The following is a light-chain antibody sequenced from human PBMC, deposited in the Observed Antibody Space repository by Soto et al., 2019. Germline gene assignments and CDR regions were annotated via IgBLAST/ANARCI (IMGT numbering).Light chain of an antibody. CDR3: QQYDNLPPFT. CDR1: QDIGKN. Sequence: DIQMTQSPSSLSASVGDRVTITCQASQDIGKNLNWYQQKPGKAPKLLIYDASNLETGVPSRFSGSGSGTDFTFTISSLQPEDIATYYCQQYDNLPPFTFGQGTRLEIK. V-gene: IGKV1-33*01. CDR2: DAS. J-gene: IGKJ5*01.